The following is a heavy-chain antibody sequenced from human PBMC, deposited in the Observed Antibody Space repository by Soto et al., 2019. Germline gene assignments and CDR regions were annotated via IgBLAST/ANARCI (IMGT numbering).Heavy chain of an antibody. CDR3: ARERGRGWFDP. D-gene: IGHD1-26*01. CDR2: IKSDGSST. V-gene: IGHV3-74*01. Sequence: GGSLRLSCAASGFTFSSFWMHWFRQVPGKGLVWVSRIKSDGSSTDYADSVKGRFTISRDNAKNTLYLQMNSLRAEDTAVYYCARERGRGWFDPWGQGTLVTVSS. J-gene: IGHJ5*02. CDR1: GFTFSSFW.